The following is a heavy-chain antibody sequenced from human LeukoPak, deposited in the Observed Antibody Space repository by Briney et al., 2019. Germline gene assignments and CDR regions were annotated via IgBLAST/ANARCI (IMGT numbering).Heavy chain of an antibody. V-gene: IGHV3-21*01. D-gene: IGHD1-7*01. CDR2: ISSSSSYI. Sequence: GGSLRLSCAASGFTFSSYSMNWVRQAPGKGLEWVSSISSSSSYIYYADSVKGRFTISRDNAKNSLYLQMNSLRAEDTAVYYCAKVPHYLELNWFDPWGQGTLVTVSA. CDR1: GFTFSSYS. J-gene: IGHJ5*02. CDR3: AKVPHYLELNWFDP.